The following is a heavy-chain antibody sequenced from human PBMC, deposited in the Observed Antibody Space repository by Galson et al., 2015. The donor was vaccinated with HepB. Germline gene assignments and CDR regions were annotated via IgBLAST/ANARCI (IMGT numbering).Heavy chain of an antibody. Sequence: SLRLSCAASGFTFSSYAMSWVRQAPGKGLEWVSAISGSGGSTYYADSVKGRFAISRDNSKNTLYLQMNSLRAEDTAVYYCAKDSMITFGGVIALYYFDYWGQGTLVTVSS. CDR2: ISGSGGST. CDR1: GFTFSSYA. V-gene: IGHV3-23*01. CDR3: AKDSMITFGGVIALYYFDY. D-gene: IGHD3-16*02. J-gene: IGHJ4*02.